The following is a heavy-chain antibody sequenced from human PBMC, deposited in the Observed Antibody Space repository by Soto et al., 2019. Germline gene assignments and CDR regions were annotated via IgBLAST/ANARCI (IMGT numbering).Heavy chain of an antibody. CDR2: INPNGGVT. CDR1: GDTFNDYY. D-gene: IGHD3-10*01. J-gene: IGHJ6*03. V-gene: IGHV1-2*04. CDR3: ARESAGAKATLDYYYFYMDV. Sequence: QVQLVQSGAEVKRPGASVTVSCRSSGDTFNDYYIHWVRQAPGQGLGWMGWINPNGGVTKYAQKFQGWVSMTRDTSIRTVYMQLNRLRSDDTAVYYCARESAGAKATLDYYYFYMDVWGTGTTVSVSS.